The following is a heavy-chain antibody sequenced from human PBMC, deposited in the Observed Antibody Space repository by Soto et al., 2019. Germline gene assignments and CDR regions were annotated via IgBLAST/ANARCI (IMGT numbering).Heavy chain of an antibody. D-gene: IGHD2-21*01. J-gene: IGHJ5*01. CDR1: GFSLSTGGVG. CDR2: IHWDDDK. Sequence: QITLKESGPTLVKPTQTLTLTCTFSGFSLSTGGVGVGWIRQPPGKALEWLALIHWDDDKRYSPSLKSRLTITKDASKNQVVLTMTNMDPVDTATYYCVHRLTNSIYYNWFVSWGQGTLVTVSS. V-gene: IGHV2-5*02. CDR3: VHRLTNSIYYNWFVS.